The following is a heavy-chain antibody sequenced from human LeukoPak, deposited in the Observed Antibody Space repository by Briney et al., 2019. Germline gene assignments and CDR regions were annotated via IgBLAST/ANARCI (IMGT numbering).Heavy chain of an antibody. D-gene: IGHD6-13*01. CDR2: ISYDGSNK. CDR3: ANWYGLPAD. V-gene: IGHV3-30*18. CDR1: GFTFSSYG. J-gene: IGHJ4*02. Sequence: GRSQRLSCAASGFTFSSYGMHWVRQAPGKGLEWVAVISYDGSNKYYADSVKGRFTISRDNSKNTLYLQMNSLRAEDTAVYYCANWYGLPADWGQGTLVTVSS.